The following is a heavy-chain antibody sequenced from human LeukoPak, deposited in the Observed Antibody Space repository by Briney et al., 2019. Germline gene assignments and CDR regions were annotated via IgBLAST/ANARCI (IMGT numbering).Heavy chain of an antibody. J-gene: IGHJ4*02. CDR3: AKDPFTVTTFRGSISNDY. CDR1: GFTFSSYS. V-gene: IGHV3-21*04. D-gene: IGHD4-17*01. Sequence: PGGSLRFSCAASGFTFSSYSMNWVRQAPGKGLEWVSSISSSSSYIYYADSVKGRFTISRDNAKNSLYLQMNSLRAEDTAVYYCAKDPFTVTTFRGSISNDYWGQGTLVTVSS. CDR2: ISSSSSYI.